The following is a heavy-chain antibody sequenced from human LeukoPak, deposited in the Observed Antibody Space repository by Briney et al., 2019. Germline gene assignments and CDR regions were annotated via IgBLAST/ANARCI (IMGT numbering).Heavy chain of an antibody. V-gene: IGHV1-3*01. D-gene: IGHD3-10*01. Sequence: GASAKVSCKASGYPFISYSMHWVRQAPGQRLEWMGWINVGNGNTEYAQKFQGRVTITRDTSATATYMELSSLRSEDTAVYFCARVDGSGSSAPNDCWGQGTLVTVSS. CDR3: ARVDGSGSSAPNDC. J-gene: IGHJ4*02. CDR2: INVGNGNT. CDR1: GYPFISYS.